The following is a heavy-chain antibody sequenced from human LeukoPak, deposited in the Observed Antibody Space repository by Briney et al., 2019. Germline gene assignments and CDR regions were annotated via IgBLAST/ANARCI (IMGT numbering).Heavy chain of an antibody. CDR3: ARLERYGDYGYYYYYYMDV. CDR2: ISSSGTTI. J-gene: IGHJ6*03. D-gene: IGHD4-17*01. V-gene: IGHV3-48*03. Sequence: QSGGSLRLSCAASGFTFSSYEMNWVRQAPGKGLEWVSYISSSGTTIYYADSVKGRFTISRDNAKNSLYLQMNSLRAEDTAVYCCARLERYGDYGYYYYYYMDVWGKGTTVTISS. CDR1: GFTFSSYE.